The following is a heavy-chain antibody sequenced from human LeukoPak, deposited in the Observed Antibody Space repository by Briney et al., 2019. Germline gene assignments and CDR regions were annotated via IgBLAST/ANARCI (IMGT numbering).Heavy chain of an antibody. CDR2: MYYSGST. CDR3: ARPYYYDSRIDP. V-gene: IGHV4-30-4*01. J-gene: IGHJ5*02. CDR1: GGSITSGDYY. D-gene: IGHD3-22*01. Sequence: PSETLSLTCTVSGGSITSGDYYWRWIRQPPGKGLEWIAYMYYSGSTYYNPSLKSRVSMSADTSKNQFSLKLSSVTAADTAVYYCARPYYYDSRIDPWGQGTLGTVSA.